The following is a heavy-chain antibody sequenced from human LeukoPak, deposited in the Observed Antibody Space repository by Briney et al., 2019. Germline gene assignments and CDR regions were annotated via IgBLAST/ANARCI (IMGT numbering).Heavy chain of an antibody. Sequence: PSETLSLTCAVYGGSFSGYYWSWIRQPPGKGLEWIGEINHSGSTNYNPSLKSRVTISVDTSKNQFSLKLSSVTAADTAMYYCARGPGRRFDYWGQGTLVTVSS. D-gene: IGHD3-10*01. V-gene: IGHV4-34*01. CDR2: INHSGST. CDR3: ARGPGRRFDY. J-gene: IGHJ4*02. CDR1: GGSFSGYY.